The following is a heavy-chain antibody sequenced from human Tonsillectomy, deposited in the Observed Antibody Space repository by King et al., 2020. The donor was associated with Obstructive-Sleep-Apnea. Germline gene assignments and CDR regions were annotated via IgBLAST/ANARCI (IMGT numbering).Heavy chain of an antibody. CDR3: ARVQVDIVATTSYYYGMDV. J-gene: IGHJ6*02. Sequence: VQLVESGAEVKNPGASVKVSCKASGYTFTSYGISWVRQAPGQGLEWMGWISAYNGNTNYAQKVQGRVTMTTDTSTTTAYMELRSLRSDDTAVYYCARVQVDIVATTSYYYGMDVWGQGTTVTVSS. CDR1: GYTFTSYG. CDR2: ISAYNGNT. V-gene: IGHV1-18*01. D-gene: IGHD5-12*01.